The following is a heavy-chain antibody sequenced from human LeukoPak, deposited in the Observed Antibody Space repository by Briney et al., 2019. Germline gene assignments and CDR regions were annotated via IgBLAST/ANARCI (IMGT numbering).Heavy chain of an antibody. D-gene: IGHD6-19*01. Sequence: GGSLRLSCAASGFTFSSYGMHWVRQAPGKGLEWVAVISYDGSNKYYADSVKGRFTISRDNSKNTLYLQMNSPRAEDTAVYYCAKGLFEQWLVDYWGQGTLVTVSS. CDR2: ISYDGSNK. CDR3: AKGLFEQWLVDY. V-gene: IGHV3-30*18. J-gene: IGHJ4*02. CDR1: GFTFSSYG.